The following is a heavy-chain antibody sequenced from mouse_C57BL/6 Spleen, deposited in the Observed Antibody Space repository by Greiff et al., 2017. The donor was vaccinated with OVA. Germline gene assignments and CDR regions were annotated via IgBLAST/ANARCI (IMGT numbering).Heavy chain of an antibody. CDR3: ARKDYGNYFDY. V-gene: IGHV1-69*01. D-gene: IGHD2-1*01. CDR2: IDPSDSYT. CDR1: GYPFTSYW. J-gene: IGHJ2*01. Sequence: QVQLQQPGAELVMPGASVKLSCKASGYPFTSYWMHWVKQRPGQGLEWIGEIDPSDSYTNYNQKFKGKSTLTVDKSSSTAYMQLSSLTSEDSAVYYCARKDYGNYFDYWGQGTTLTVSS.